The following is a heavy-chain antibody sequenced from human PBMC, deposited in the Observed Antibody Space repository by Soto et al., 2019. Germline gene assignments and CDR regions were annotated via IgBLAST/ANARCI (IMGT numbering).Heavy chain of an antibody. CDR3: ATDRGDFWSGYHPLDY. D-gene: IGHD3-3*01. J-gene: IGHJ4*02. V-gene: IGHV1-24*01. Sequence: GASVKVSCKVSGYTLTELSMHWVRQAPGKGLEWMGGFDPEDGETIYAQKFQGRVTMTEDTSTDTAYMELSSLRSEDTAVYYCATDRGDFWSGYHPLDYWGQGTLVTVSS. CDR2: FDPEDGET. CDR1: GYTLTELS.